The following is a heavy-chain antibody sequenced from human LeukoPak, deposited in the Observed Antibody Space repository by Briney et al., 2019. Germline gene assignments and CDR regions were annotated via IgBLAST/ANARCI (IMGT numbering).Heavy chain of an antibody. D-gene: IGHD3-10*01. V-gene: IGHV4-61*01. CDR2: IYNSGNT. CDR3: VRDRELNY. CDR1: GGSISSGCYY. J-gene: IGHJ4*02. Sequence: SETLSLTCTVSGGSISSGCYYWSWIRQPPGKGLEWIGYIYNSGNTNYNPSFKSRVTISEDTPKNQFSLKLSSVTAADTAVYYCVRDRELNYWGQGTLVTVSS.